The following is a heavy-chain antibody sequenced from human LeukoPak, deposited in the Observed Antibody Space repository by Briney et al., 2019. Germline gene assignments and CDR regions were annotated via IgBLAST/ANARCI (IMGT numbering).Heavy chain of an antibody. CDR2: IIPIFGTA. V-gene: IGHV1-69*05. D-gene: IGHD3-22*01. CDR3: AREYYCDSSGPEVGAFDI. Sequence: PVRASCKASRGTFSRYAISWVRQAPRHGLEWWGGIIPIFGTANQAQTFPGRVTITTDESTRTAYMELSSLRSEDTAVYYCAREYYCDSSGPEVGAFDIWGQGTMVTVSS. J-gene: IGHJ3*02. CDR1: RGTFSRYA.